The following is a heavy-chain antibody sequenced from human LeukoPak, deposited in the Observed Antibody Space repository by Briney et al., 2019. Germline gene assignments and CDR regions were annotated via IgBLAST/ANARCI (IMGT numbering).Heavy chain of an antibody. D-gene: IGHD4-17*01. Sequence: SETLSLTCTVSGGSISSYYWSWIRQPPGKGLDWIGYIYYSGSTNYNPSLKSRVTISVDTSKNQFSLKLSSVTAADTAVYYGARGFYGDYVSCWGQVTLVTASS. CDR2: IYYSGST. J-gene: IGHJ4*02. V-gene: IGHV4-59*01. CDR1: GGSISSYY. CDR3: ARGFYGDYVSC.